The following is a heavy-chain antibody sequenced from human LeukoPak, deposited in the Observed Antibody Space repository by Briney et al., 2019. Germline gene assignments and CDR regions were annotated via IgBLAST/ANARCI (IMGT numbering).Heavy chain of an antibody. CDR1: GGSFSGYY. CDR3: TRHGGAFDP. D-gene: IGHD3-16*01. CDR2: INHSGST. V-gene: IGHV4-34*01. Sequence: SETLSLTCAVFGGSFSGYYWSWIRQPPGKGLEWIGRINHSGSTNYNPSLKSRVTISVGTSKNQFSLEVSSVTAADTAVYYCTRHGGAFDPWGQGTLVTVSS. J-gene: IGHJ5*02.